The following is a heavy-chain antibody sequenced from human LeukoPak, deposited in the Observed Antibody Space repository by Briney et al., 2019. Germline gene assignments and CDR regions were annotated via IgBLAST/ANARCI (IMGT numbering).Heavy chain of an antibody. D-gene: IGHD3-22*01. CDR2: INPNSGGT. V-gene: IGHV1-2*02. Sequence: ASVKVPCKASGYTFTGYYMHWVRQAPGQGLEWMGWINPNSGGTNYAQKFQGRVTMTRDTSISTAYMELSRLRSDDTAVYYCARDQYYYDSSGYYNYYFDYWGQGTLVTVSS. J-gene: IGHJ4*02. CDR1: GYTFTGYY. CDR3: ARDQYYYDSSGYYNYYFDY.